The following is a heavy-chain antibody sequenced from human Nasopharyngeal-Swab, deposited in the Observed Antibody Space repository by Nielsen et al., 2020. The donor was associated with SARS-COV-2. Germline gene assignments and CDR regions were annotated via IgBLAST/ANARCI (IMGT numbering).Heavy chain of an antibody. CDR3: ARVGICYNDWCGSYDS. CDR1: GYTFSRYW. D-gene: IGHD3-9*01. CDR2: IDNYGSIT. J-gene: IGHJ4*02. Sequence: GGSLRLSCAASGYTFSRYWMHWVRQVPGKGLVWVSRIDNYGSITDYADSVRGRFTISRDNAKNTLYLQMNSLTTEDTAVYYCARVGICYNDWCGSYDSWGQGTLVTVSS. V-gene: IGHV3-74*01.